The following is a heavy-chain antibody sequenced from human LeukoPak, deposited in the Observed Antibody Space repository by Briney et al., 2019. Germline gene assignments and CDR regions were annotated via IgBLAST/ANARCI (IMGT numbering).Heavy chain of an antibody. D-gene: IGHD3-9*01. CDR2: ISSSSSYI. CDR1: GFTFSSYS. CDR3: ARGYYDILTGYYLFDY. V-gene: IGHV3-21*01. Sequence: GGSLRLSCAASGFTFSSYSMNWVRQAPGKGLEWVSSISSSSSYIYYADSVKGGFTISRDNAKNSLYLQMNSLRAEDTAVYYCARGYYDILTGYYLFDYWGQGTLVTVSS. J-gene: IGHJ4*02.